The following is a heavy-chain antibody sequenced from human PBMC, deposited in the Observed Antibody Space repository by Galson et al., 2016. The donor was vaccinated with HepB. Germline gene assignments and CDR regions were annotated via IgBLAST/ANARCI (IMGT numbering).Heavy chain of an antibody. Sequence: SLRLSCAASGFTFSDYYMNWIRQAPGKGLEWVSYISSSGSYIYYAASVKGRFTISRDNAKNSLYLQMDSLRAEDTAVYYCARGDRHSSSWWGFDYWGQGTLVTVSS. CDR2: ISSSGSYI. V-gene: IGHV3-11*01. D-gene: IGHD6-13*01. CDR3: ARGDRHSSSWWGFDY. CDR1: GFTFSDYY. J-gene: IGHJ4*02.